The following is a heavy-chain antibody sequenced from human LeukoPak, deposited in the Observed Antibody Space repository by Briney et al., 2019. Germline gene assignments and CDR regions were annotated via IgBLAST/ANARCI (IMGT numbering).Heavy chain of an antibody. J-gene: IGHJ4*02. CDR1: GGSISSGSYY. D-gene: IGHD6-19*01. CDR2: IYTSGST. Sequence: SQTLSLTCTVSGGSISSGSYYWSWIRQPAGKGLEWIGRIYTSGSTNYNPSLKSRVTISVDTSKNQFSLKLSSVTAADTAVYYCARRSLAVADDYWGQRTLVTVSS. V-gene: IGHV4-61*02. CDR3: ARRSLAVADDY.